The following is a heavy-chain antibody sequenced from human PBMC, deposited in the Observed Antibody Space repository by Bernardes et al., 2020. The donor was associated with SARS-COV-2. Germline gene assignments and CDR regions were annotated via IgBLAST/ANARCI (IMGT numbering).Heavy chain of an antibody. D-gene: IGHD1-7*01. CDR1: GASITSRDYY. J-gene: IGHJ4*02. Sequence: SETLSLTCTVSGASITSRDYYWGRVRQPAGKGLDWIWHIYPSGNTIYNPSLKSRVTISLDPSQNQFSLRLTSVTAADTAVYYCARVGTTLFPRDYWGRGTLVTVSS. V-gene: IGHV4-61*09. CDR2: IYPSGNT. CDR3: ARVGTTLFPRDY.